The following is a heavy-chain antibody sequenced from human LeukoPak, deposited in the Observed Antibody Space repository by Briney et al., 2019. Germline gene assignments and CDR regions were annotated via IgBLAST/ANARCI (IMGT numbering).Heavy chain of an antibody. D-gene: IGHD2-2*01. J-gene: IGHJ4*02. CDR1: GFTFSSYE. CDR2: ISSSGSTI. CDR3: ARDGGYCSSTSCYPDY. Sequence: PGGSLRLACAASGFTFSSYEMNWVRQAPGKGLEWVSYISSSGSTIYYADSVKGRFTISRDNAKNSLYLQMNSLRAEDTAVYYCARDGGYCSSTSCYPDYWGQGTLVTVSS. V-gene: IGHV3-48*03.